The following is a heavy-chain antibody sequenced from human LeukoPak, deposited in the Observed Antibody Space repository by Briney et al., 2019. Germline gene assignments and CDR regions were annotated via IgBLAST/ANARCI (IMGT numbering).Heavy chain of an antibody. D-gene: IGHD5-18*01. V-gene: IGHV3-53*01. CDR3: TRKPPGFSYGWNY. CDR2: IYSGGST. Sequence: PGGSLRLSCAASGFTVSSNYMSWVRQAPGKGLEWVSVIYSGGSTYYADSVKGRFTISRDNSKNTLYLQMNSLRAEDTAVYHCTRKPPGFSYGWNYWGRGTPVTVSS. CDR1: GFTVSSNY. J-gene: IGHJ4*02.